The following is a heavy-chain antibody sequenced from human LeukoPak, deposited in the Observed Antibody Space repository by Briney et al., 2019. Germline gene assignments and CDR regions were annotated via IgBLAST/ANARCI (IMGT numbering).Heavy chain of an antibody. CDR1: GFTLSSYA. V-gene: IGHV3-23*01. CDR2: ISGSGGST. D-gene: IGHD4-17*01. CDR3: AKKGDYASYFDY. J-gene: IGHJ4*02. Sequence: GGSLRLSCAASGFTLSSYAMTWVRQAPGKGLEWVSAISGSGGSTYYADSVKGRFTISRDNSKNTQYLQMNSLRAEDTAVYYCAKKGDYASYFDYWGQGTLVTVSS.